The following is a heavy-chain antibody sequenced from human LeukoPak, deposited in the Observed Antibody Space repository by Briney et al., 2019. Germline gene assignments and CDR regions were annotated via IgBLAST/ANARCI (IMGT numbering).Heavy chain of an antibody. D-gene: IGHD5-18*01. Sequence: GGSLRLSCAASGFTFSSYEMNWVRQAPGKGLEWVSYISSSGSTIYYADSVKGRFTISRDNAKNSLYLQMNNLRAEDTAVYYCARVAYIYGYSQGFDYWGQGTLVTVSS. J-gene: IGHJ4*02. CDR2: ISSSGSTI. V-gene: IGHV3-48*03. CDR1: GFTFSSYE. CDR3: ARVAYIYGYSQGFDY.